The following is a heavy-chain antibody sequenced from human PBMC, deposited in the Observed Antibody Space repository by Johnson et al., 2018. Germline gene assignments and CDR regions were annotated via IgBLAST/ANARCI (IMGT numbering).Heavy chain of an antibody. D-gene: IGHD3-22*01. CDR1: GGTFSSYT. Sequence: VQLVESGAEVKKPGSSVKVSCNASGGTFSSYTISWVRQAPGQGLEWMGRIIPILGIDNYAQKFQGRVTITADKSTSTAYMELSSLGSEDPAVYYWARVWGAKYYDDRSGYRDAFDIWGQGTMVTVSS. CDR3: ARVWGAKYYDDRSGYRDAFDI. CDR2: IIPILGID. J-gene: IGHJ3*02. V-gene: IGHV1-69*09.